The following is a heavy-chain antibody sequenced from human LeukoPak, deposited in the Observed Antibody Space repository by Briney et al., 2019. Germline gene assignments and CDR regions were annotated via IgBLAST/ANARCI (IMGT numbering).Heavy chain of an antibody. CDR1: GFTFSTNG. CDR2: IRYDGSNK. V-gene: IGHV3-30*02. CDR3: VGVVVITPY. D-gene: IGHD3-22*01. Sequence: GGSLRLSCVPSGFTFSTNGMHWVRQAPGKGLEWVALIRYDGSNKDYADSVKGRFIVSRDNSKNTLYMQMSSLRVEDTAVYYCVGVVVITPYWGQGTLVTVSS. J-gene: IGHJ4*02.